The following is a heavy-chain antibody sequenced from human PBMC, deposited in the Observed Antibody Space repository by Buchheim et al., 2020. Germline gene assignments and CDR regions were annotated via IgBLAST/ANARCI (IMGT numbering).Heavy chain of an antibody. CDR3: AKDLHFWSGMDY. J-gene: IGHJ4*02. CDR2: IGGDGRS. D-gene: IGHD3-3*02. V-gene: IGHV3-23*01. Sequence: DVQLLQSGGGLVQPGRSLRLSCAASGFSFSTNAMSWVRQAPGRGLEWVSGIGGDGRSHYADSVQGRFTISRDSSTATLYLQMNGLRVEDTATYYCAKDLHFWSGMDYWGQGAL. CDR1: GFSFSTNA.